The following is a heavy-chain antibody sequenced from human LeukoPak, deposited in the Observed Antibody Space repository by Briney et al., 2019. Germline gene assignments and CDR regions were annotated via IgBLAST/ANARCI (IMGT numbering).Heavy chain of an antibody. V-gene: IGHV3-33*01. CDR1: GFTFSSYG. CDR2: IWYDGSNK. Sequence: GGSLRLSCAASGFTFSSYGMHWVRQAPGKGLEWVAVIWYDGSNKYYADSVKGRFTISRDNSKNTLYLQMNSLRAEDTAVYYCARDLLGDGWFDPWGQGTLVTVSS. J-gene: IGHJ5*02. CDR3: ARDLLGDGWFDP. D-gene: IGHD2-21*02.